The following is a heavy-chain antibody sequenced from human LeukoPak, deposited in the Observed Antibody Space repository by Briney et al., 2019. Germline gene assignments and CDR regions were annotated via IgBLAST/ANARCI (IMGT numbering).Heavy chain of an antibody. D-gene: IGHD4/OR15-4a*01. CDR3: EANAGQDDY. CDR2: IKRDGTEK. CDR1: GFTFSSYW. V-gene: IGHV3-7*03. J-gene: IGHJ4*02. Sequence: GGSLRLSCAASGFTFSSYWMSWVRQAPGKGLEWVANIKRDGTEKYYVDSVKGRFTISRDNAKNSLYLQMNSLRAEDTAVYYCEANAGQDDYWGQGTLVTVSS.